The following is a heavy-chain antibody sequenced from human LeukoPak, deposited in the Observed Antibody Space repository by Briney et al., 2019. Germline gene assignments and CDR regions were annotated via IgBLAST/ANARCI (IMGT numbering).Heavy chain of an antibody. CDR3: AKRVAGVGASFDY. J-gene: IGHJ4*02. D-gene: IGHD2-15*01. Sequence: GGSLRLSCAASGFAFSSYAMRWVRQAPGKGLEWVSAISGSGGSTYYADSVKGRFTISRDNSKNTLYLQMNSLRAEDTAVYYCAKRVAGVGASFDYWGQGTLVTVSS. CDR1: GFAFSSYA. V-gene: IGHV3-23*01. CDR2: ISGSGGST.